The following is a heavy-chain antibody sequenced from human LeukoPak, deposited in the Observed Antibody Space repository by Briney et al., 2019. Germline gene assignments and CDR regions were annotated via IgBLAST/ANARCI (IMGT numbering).Heavy chain of an antibody. CDR1: GFTFSSYS. J-gene: IGHJ4*02. D-gene: IGHD4-17*01. Sequence: GGSLRLSCAASGFTFSSYSMNWVRQAPGKGLEWVSSISSSDTYIYHADSVKGRFTISRDNAKNTLYLQMNSLSAEDTAVYYCARDWGDYGIFDYWGQGTLVTVSS. V-gene: IGHV3-21*01. CDR2: ISSSDTYI. CDR3: ARDWGDYGIFDY.